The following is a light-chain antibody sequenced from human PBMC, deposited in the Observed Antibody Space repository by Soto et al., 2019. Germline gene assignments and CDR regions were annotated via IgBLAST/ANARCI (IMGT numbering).Light chain of an antibody. CDR1: SSDFGLYNF. CDR2: EVS. Sequence: QTVVTQPASVSGSPGKSITISCTGTSSDFGLYNFVSWYQQHPGKAPKLIIYEVSSRPSGVSNRFSGSKSGNTASLTISGLQAEDEADYSCSSYTGSSTVVFGGGTKLTVL. CDR3: SSYTGSSTVV. V-gene: IGLV2-14*01. J-gene: IGLJ3*02.